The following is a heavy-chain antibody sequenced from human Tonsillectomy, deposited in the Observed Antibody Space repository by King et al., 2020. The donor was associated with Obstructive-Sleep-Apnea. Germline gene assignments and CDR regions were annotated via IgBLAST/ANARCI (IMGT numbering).Heavy chain of an antibody. V-gene: IGHV3-30-3*01. J-gene: IGHJ4*02. Sequence: VQLVESGGGVVQPGRSLRLSCAASGFTFSSYAMHWVRQAPGKGLEWVAVISYDGSKKYYADSVKGRFTISRDNSKNTLYLQMNGLRAEDTALYYCARAVRYYGSGSQGDYWGQGTLVTVSS. D-gene: IGHD3-10*01. CDR1: GFTFSSYA. CDR3: ARAVRYYGSGSQGDY. CDR2: ISYDGSKK.